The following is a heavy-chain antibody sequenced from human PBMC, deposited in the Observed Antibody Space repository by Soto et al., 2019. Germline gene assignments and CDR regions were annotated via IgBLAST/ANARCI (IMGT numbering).Heavy chain of an antibody. J-gene: IGHJ3*02. Sequence: GGSLRLSCAASGFTFSGYAMSWVRQAPGKGLEWVSAISGSGGSTYYADSVKGRFTISRDNSKNTLYLQMNSLRAEDTAVYYCAKDAVRVRSGGSWDFIWGQGTMVTVSS. CDR1: GFTFSGYA. V-gene: IGHV3-23*01. D-gene: IGHD2-15*01. CDR2: ISGSGGST. CDR3: AKDAVRVRSGGSWDFI.